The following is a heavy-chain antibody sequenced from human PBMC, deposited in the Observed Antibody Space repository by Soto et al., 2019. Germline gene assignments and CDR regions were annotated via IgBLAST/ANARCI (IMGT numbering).Heavy chain of an antibody. J-gene: IGHJ6*02. CDR1: GFTFSSYA. Sequence: GGSRRRSWPASGFTFSSYAMSWVRQAPGKGLEWVSAISGSGGSTYYADSVKGRFTISRDNSKNTLYLQMSSLRAEDTAVYYCAFVVVPAYGMDVWGQGTTVTVSS. CDR3: AFVVVPAYGMDV. V-gene: IGHV3-23*01. D-gene: IGHD2-2*01. CDR2: ISGSGGST.